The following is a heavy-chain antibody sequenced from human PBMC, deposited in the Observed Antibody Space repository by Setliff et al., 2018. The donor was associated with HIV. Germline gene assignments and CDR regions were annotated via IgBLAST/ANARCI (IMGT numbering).Heavy chain of an antibody. CDR1: GFTFSSYG. Sequence: GGSLRLSCAASGFTFSSYGMHWVRQAPGKGLEWVAFIRYDGSNKYYADSVKGRFTISRDNSKNTLFLQMNSLRGEDTAVYYCARVSRSPSGFHYYYYMDVWGIGTTVTVSS. V-gene: IGHV3-30*02. CDR3: ARVSRSPSGFHYYYYMDV. D-gene: IGHD3-3*01. CDR2: IRYDGSNK. J-gene: IGHJ6*03.